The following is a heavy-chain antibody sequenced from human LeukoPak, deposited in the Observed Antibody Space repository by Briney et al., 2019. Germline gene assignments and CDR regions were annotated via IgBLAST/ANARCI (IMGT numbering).Heavy chain of an antibody. D-gene: IGHD3-22*01. Sequence: PSETLSLTCAVSGYSISSGYYWGWIRQSPGKGLEWIATTFHSGSIYYNPSLKSRVTLSVDTSKNQFTLQLNSVTAADTAIYYCARMGISYYYDSSTYFPTAFDVWGQGTMVSVSS. CDR2: TFHSGSI. V-gene: IGHV4-38-2*01. J-gene: IGHJ3*01. CDR1: GYSISSGYY. CDR3: ARMGISYYYDSSTYFPTAFDV.